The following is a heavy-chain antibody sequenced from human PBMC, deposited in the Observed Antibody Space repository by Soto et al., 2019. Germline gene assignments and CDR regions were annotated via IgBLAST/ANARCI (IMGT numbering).Heavy chain of an antibody. J-gene: IGHJ3*02. CDR1: RGCVYTSVYA. Sequence: PYQSRSLTWAVCRGCVYTSVYAWSCIHQPPAKSLDWIGNIYHSGSAYYNPSLKSRVTISLDRSNNHFSLKLISVTAADTAVYYCARVPIYYDSSGYYHYGTFGIWGQGTMVTVSS. CDR3: ARVPIYYDSSGYYHYGTFGI. V-gene: IGHV4-30-2*01. CDR2: IYHSGSA. D-gene: IGHD3-22*01.